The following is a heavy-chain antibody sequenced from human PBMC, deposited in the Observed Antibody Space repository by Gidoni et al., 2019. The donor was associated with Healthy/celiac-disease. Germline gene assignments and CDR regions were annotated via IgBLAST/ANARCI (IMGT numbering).Heavy chain of an antibody. Sequence: QVQLVESGGGVVQPGRSLRLSCAASGFTFSSYGMHWVRQAPGKGLEWVAVIWYDGSNKYYADSVKGRFTISRDNSKNTLYLQMNSLRAEDTAVYYCARDYTTMVRDLSPFDYWGQGTLVTVSS. CDR3: ARDYTTMVRDLSPFDY. D-gene: IGHD3-10*01. V-gene: IGHV3-33*01. CDR2: IWYDGSNK. CDR1: GFTFSSYG. J-gene: IGHJ4*02.